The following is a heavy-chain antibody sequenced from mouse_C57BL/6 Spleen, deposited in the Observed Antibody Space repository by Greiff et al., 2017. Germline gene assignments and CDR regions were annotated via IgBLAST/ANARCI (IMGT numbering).Heavy chain of an antibody. V-gene: IGHV5-17*01. CDR3: ARAPFGYYAMDY. CDR2: ISSGSSTI. J-gene: IGHJ4*01. Sequence: EVKLMESGGGLVKPGGSLKLSCAASGFTFSDYGMHWVRQAPEKGLEWVAYISSGSSTIYYADTVKGRFTISRDNAKNTLFLQMTSRRSEDTAMYYCARAPFGYYAMDYWGQGTSVTVSS. CDR1: GFTFSDYG.